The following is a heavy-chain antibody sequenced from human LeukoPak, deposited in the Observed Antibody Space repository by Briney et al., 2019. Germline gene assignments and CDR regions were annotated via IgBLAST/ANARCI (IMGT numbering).Heavy chain of an antibody. D-gene: IGHD2-2*01. CDR1: GYTFTGYY. V-gene: IGHV1-2*02. CDR3: ARGFLRRVVPAARGYAFDI. CDR2: INPNSGGT. J-gene: IGHJ3*02. Sequence: ASVKVSCKASGYTFTGYYMHWVRQAPGQGLEWMGWINPNSGGTNYAQKFQGRVTMTRDTPISTAYMELSRLRSDDTAVYYCARGFLRRVVPAARGYAFDIWGQGTMVTVSS.